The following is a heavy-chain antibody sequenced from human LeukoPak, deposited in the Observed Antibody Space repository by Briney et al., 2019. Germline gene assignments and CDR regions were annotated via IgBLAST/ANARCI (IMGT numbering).Heavy chain of an antibody. CDR2: IYHSGST. D-gene: IGHD3-10*01. Sequence: LRLSCAASGFTFSSYWMSWIRQPPGKGLEWIGYIYHSGSTYYNPSLKSRVTISMDRSKNQFSLKLSSVTAADTAVYYCARHLYGSGSPLDYWGQGILVTVSS. CDR1: GFTFSSYW. V-gene: IGHV4-30-2*01. CDR3: ARHLYGSGSPLDY. J-gene: IGHJ4*02.